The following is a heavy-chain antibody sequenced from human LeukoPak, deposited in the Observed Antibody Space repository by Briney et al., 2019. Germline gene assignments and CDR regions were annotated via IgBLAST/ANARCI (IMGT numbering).Heavy chain of an antibody. D-gene: IGHD5-24*01. J-gene: IGHJ4*02. V-gene: IGHV4-59*11. Sequence: SETLSLTCTVSGGSISSHYWSWIRQPPGKGLEWIGYICYSGSTNYNPSLKSRVTISVDTSKNQFSLKLSSVTAADTAVYYCARMGDGYNSFDYWGQGTLVTVSS. CDR1: GGSISSHY. CDR3: ARMGDGYNSFDY. CDR2: ICYSGST.